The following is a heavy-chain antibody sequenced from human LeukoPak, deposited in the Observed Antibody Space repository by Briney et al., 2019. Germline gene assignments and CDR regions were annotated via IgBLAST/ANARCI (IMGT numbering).Heavy chain of an antibody. CDR3: ATSLQQLDRGDY. V-gene: IGHV1-69*13. CDR2: IIPIFGTA. D-gene: IGHD6-13*01. J-gene: IGHJ4*02. Sequence: ASVKVSCKASGGTFSSYAISWVRQAPGQGLEWMGGIIPIFGTANYAQKFQGRVTITADESTSTAYMELSSLRSEDTAVYYCATSLQQLDRGDYWGQGTLVTVSS. CDR1: GGTFSSYA.